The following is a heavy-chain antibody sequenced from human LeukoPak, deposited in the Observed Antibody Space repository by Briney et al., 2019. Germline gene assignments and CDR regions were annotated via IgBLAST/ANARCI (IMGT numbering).Heavy chain of an antibody. CDR3: AGGRGPDGPYYFDY. V-gene: IGHV3-30-3*01. Sequence: PGGSLRLSCAASGFTFSSYAMHWVRQAPGKGLEWVAVISYDGSNKYYADSVKGRFTISGDNSKNTLYLQMNSLRAEDTAVYYCAGGRGPDGPYYFDYWGQGTLVTVSS. D-gene: IGHD4-23*01. J-gene: IGHJ4*02. CDR1: GFTFSSYA. CDR2: ISYDGSNK.